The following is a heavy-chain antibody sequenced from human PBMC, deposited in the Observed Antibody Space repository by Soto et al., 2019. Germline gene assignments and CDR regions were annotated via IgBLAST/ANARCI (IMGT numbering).Heavy chain of an antibody. V-gene: IGHV3-33*01. CDR3: ARESGPRAFDI. CDR2: IWYDGSNK. CDR1: WFTFSSYG. J-gene: IGHJ3*02. Sequence: GGALRPSRSASWFTFSSYGLHRVRQAPGKGLEWVAVIWYDGSNKYYADSVKGRFTISRDNSKNTLYLQMNSLRAEDTAVYYCARESGPRAFDIWGQGTIVTVSS.